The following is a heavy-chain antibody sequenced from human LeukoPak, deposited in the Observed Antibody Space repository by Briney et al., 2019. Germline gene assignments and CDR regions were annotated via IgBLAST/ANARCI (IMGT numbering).Heavy chain of an antibody. V-gene: IGHV1-2*02. CDR3: ARAYGTSWYYFYY. Sequence: ASVKVSCKASGYTFTGYYMHWVRQAPGQGLEWMGWINPNSGGTNYAQKFQGRVTMTRDTSISTAYMELTRLRSDDTAVYYCARAYGTSWYYFYYWGQGTLVTVSS. CDR2: INPNSGGT. D-gene: IGHD6-13*01. J-gene: IGHJ4*02. CDR1: GYTFTGYY.